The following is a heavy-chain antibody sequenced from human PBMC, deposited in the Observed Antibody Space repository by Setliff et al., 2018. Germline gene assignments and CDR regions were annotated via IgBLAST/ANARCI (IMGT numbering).Heavy chain of an antibody. CDR1: GDTFSSHV. Sequence: KVSCTASGDTFSSHVITWVRQAPGQGFEWMGGIIPLLGIPNYAQKFQGRVTINADKSTNTVYMEVSSLRSEDTAVYYCARVRYRGDRAQKGGPRHAFDVWGQGTMVTVSS. CDR2: IIPLLGIP. D-gene: IGHD2-2*01. CDR3: ARVRYRGDRAQKGGPRHAFDV. V-gene: IGHV1-69*10. J-gene: IGHJ3*01.